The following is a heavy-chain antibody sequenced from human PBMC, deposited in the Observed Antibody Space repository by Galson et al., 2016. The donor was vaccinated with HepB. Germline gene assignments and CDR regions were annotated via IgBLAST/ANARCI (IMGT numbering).Heavy chain of an antibody. CDR1: GFSFSSYG. CDR3: ARSASSSTHYYNGLDV. D-gene: IGHD2-2*01. Sequence: SLRLSCAASGFSFSSYGMHWVRQAPGKGLEWVSLIWYDGSEKYYGDSVKGRFTISRDNSKNTLDLEMSSLRVEDTAVYYCARSASSSTHYYNGLDVCGQGTMVTVSS. CDR2: IWYDGSEK. J-gene: IGHJ6*02. V-gene: IGHV3-33*01.